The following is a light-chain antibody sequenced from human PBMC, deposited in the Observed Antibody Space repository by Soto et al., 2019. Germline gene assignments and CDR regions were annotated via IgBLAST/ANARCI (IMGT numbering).Light chain of an antibody. CDR3: CSYVGARTYV. Sequence: QSVLTQPASVSGSPGQSITISCTGSVSDVGSFGPVSWYQQHPGLVPKLIIYEGNRRPSGVSSRFSGSKSGNTASLTISGLQAEDEADYYCCSYVGARTYVFGAGTKVTVL. CDR1: VSDVGSFGP. J-gene: IGLJ1*01. V-gene: IGLV2-23*01. CDR2: EGN.